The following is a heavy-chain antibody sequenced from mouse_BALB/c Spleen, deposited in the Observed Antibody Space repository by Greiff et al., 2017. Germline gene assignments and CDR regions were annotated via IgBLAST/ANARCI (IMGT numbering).Heavy chain of an antibody. J-gene: IGHJ3*01. V-gene: IGHV8-8*01. Sequence: QVTLKVSGPGILQPSQTLSLTCSFSGFSLSTSGMGVGWIRQPSGKGLEWLAHIWWNDDKRYNPALKSRLTISKDTSSNQVFLKIASVDTADTATYSCARMNYDYDGGLAYWGQGTLVTVSA. D-gene: IGHD2-4*01. CDR3: ARMNYDYDGGLAY. CDR2: IWWNDDK. CDR1: GFSLSTSGMG.